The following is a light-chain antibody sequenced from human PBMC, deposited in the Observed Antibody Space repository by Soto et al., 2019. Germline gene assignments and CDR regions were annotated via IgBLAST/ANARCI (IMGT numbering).Light chain of an antibody. Sequence: QSVLTQPPSASGTPGQRVTISCSGSNSNIGSNIVNWYQQLPGTAPKLLIYGNSQRPSGVPDRFSGSKSGTSASLAISGLQSEDESDYYCASWDDSVNGWVFGGGTQLTVL. CDR1: NSNIGSNI. CDR3: ASWDDSVNGWV. CDR2: GNS. J-gene: IGLJ3*02. V-gene: IGLV1-44*01.